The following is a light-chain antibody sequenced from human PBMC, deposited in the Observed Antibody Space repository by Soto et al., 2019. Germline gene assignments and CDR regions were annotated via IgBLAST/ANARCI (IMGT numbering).Light chain of an antibody. Sequence: QSALTKPASWSGSPGQSITISCTGTSSDVGGYNYVSWYQQHPGKAPKLMIYDVSNRPSGVSNRFSGSKSGNTASLTISGLQAEDEADYYCSSYTSSSSYVFGTGTKVTVL. V-gene: IGLV2-14*01. CDR3: SSYTSSSSYV. CDR2: DVS. CDR1: SSDVGGYNY. J-gene: IGLJ1*01.